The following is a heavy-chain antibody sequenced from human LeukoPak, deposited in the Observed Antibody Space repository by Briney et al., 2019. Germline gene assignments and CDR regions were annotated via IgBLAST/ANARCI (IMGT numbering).Heavy chain of an antibody. D-gene: IGHD3-22*01. V-gene: IGHV3-64*04. CDR2: ISSDGDNT. Sequence: GGSLRLSCSASGFIFSNYGMYWVRQAPGKGLESVSAISSDGDNTFYADSVKGRFTISRDNSKNTLYLQMNSLRVEDTAVYYCAKGSASSGYPRDYWGQGTLVTVSS. CDR1: GFIFSNYG. CDR3: AKGSASSGYPRDY. J-gene: IGHJ4*02.